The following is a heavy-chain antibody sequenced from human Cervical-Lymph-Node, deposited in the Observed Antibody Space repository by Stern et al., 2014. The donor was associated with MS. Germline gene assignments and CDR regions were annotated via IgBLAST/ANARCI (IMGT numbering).Heavy chain of an antibody. J-gene: IGHJ4*02. D-gene: IGHD3-3*01. CDR3: ARDRGGLYNFDD. CDR1: GYTITTYY. V-gene: IGHV1-46*03. CDR2: INPRGGGT. Sequence: VQLVQSGAEVKKFGASVKLSCKAPGYTITTYYLHWVRQAPGQGLEWMGLINPRGGGTSHAQKFQGRVTLTRDTSTSTVYMELSSLRSEDTAVYYCARDRGGLYNFDDWGQGTLVTVSS.